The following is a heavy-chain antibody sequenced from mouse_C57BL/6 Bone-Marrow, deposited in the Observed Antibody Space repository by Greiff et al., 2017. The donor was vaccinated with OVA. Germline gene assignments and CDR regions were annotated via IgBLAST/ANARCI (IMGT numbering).Heavy chain of an antibody. CDR1: GYTFTDYY. V-gene: IGHV1-75*01. CDR2: IFPGSGSP. Sequence: VQLQQSGPELVKPGASVKISCKASGYTFTDYYINWVKQRPGQGLEWIGWIFPGSGSPYYNQKFKGKAKLTVDKSSSTAYMLLSSLTSEDSAVYFCAREDYYYYAMDYWGQGTSVTVSS. D-gene: IGHD1-1*01. J-gene: IGHJ4*01. CDR3: AREDYYYYAMDY.